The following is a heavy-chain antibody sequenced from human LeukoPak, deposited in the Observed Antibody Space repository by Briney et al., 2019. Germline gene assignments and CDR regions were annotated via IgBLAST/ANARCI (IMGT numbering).Heavy chain of an antibody. CDR1: GYTFTSYD. V-gene: IGHV1-8*03. CDR3: ARGRSELYCSSTSCFTFDY. CDR2: MNPNSGNT. Sequence: GASVKVSCKASGYTFTSYDINWVRQATGQGLEWMGWMNPNSGNTGYAQKFQGRVTITRNTSISTAYMELSSLRSEDTAVYYCARGRSELYCSSTSCFTFDYWGQGTLVTVPS. D-gene: IGHD2-2*01. J-gene: IGHJ4*02.